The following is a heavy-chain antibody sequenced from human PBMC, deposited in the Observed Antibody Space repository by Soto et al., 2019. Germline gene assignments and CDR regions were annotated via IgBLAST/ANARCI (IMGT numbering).Heavy chain of an antibody. Sequence: ISCKGCGFSFTSYWISWVRQMPGKGLAWMGRIDPSDSYTNYSPSFQGHVTISADKSISTAYLQWSSLKASDTAMYYCAKAVDTAWENWFDPWGKVTLVTVSS. V-gene: IGHV5-10-1*01. D-gene: IGHD5-18*01. J-gene: IGHJ5*02. CDR3: AKAVDTAWENWFDP. CDR2: IDPSDSYT. CDR1: GFSFTSYW.